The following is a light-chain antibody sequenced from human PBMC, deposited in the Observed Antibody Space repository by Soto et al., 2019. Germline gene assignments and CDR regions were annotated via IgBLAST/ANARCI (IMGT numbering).Light chain of an antibody. Sequence: QSVLTQPPSVSGAPGQRVTISCTGSSSNFGAGYEVHWYKQVPGAAPTLVIFNNLNRPSGVPERFSGSKSGTSASLVISGLQAEEEADYYYQSFDSSLRVYVFGSGTKLTVL. CDR1: SSNFGAGYE. CDR3: QSFDSSLRVYV. CDR2: NNL. V-gene: IGLV1-40*01. J-gene: IGLJ1*01.